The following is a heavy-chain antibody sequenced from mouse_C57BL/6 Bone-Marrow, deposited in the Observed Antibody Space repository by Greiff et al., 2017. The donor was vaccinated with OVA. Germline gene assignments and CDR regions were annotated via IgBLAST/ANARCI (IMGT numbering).Heavy chain of an antibody. Sequence: VKLQQPGAELVKPGASVKMSCKASGYTFTSYWITWVKQRPGQGLEWIGDIYPGSGSTNYNEKFKSKATLTVDTSSSTAYMQLSSLTSEDSAVYYCARGRFITTVVATGEDYWGQGTTLTVSS. J-gene: IGHJ2*01. CDR3: ARGRFITTVVATGEDY. D-gene: IGHD1-1*01. CDR1: GYTFTSYW. V-gene: IGHV1-55*01. CDR2: IYPGSGST.